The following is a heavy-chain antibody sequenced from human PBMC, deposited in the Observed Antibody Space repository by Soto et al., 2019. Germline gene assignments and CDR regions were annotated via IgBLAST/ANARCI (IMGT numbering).Heavy chain of an antibody. CDR2: INDDGSAT. CDR3: ARGIFGSGTANDY. CDR1: GFTCSGSW. D-gene: IGHD3-10*01. J-gene: IGHJ4*02. Sequence: EVQLVESGGGLVQPGGSLRRSCAASGFTCSGSWMHWVRQAPGKGLVWVSRINDDGSATSYADVVKGRFTISRDNAKDTLFLQMNGLRAEDTAVYYCARGIFGSGTANDYWGQGTLVTVSS. V-gene: IGHV3-74*01.